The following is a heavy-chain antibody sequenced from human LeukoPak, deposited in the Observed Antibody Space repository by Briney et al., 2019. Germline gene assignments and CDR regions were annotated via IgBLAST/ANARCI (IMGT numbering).Heavy chain of an antibody. V-gene: IGHV1-69*05. D-gene: IGHD1-26*01. J-gene: IGHJ3*02. Sequence: SVKVSCKASGGTFSSYAISWVLQAPGQGLEWMGGIIPIFGTANYAQKFQGRVTITTDESTSTAYMELSSLRSEDTAVYYCATPLATSGSYYIGAFDIWGQGTMVTVSS. CDR1: GGTFSSYA. CDR2: IIPIFGTA. CDR3: ATPLATSGSYYIGAFDI.